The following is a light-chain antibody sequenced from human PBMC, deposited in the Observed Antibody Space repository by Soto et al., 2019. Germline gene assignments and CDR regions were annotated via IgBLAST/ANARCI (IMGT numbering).Light chain of an antibody. CDR1: NIGRKS. Sequence: SYELTQPPSVSVAPGQTARITCGGNNIGRKSVHWYQQKPGQAPVLVVHDDTDRPSGISERFSGSSSGNTATLTISSVEAGDETDYYCQVWDSTADLYVFGPGTKLTVL. CDR2: DDT. CDR3: QVWDSTADLYV. V-gene: IGLV3-21*02. J-gene: IGLJ1*01.